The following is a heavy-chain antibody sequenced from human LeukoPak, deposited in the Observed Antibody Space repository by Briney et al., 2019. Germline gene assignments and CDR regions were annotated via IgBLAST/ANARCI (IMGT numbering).Heavy chain of an antibody. V-gene: IGHV3-30*01. CDR1: GFTFSSYA. CDR3: ARDGIAVADAPGGYYYMDV. Sequence: PGGSLRLSCAASGFTFSSYAMHWVRQAPGKGLEWVAVISYDGSNKYYADSVKGRFTISRDNSKNTLYLQMNSLRAEDTAMYYCARDGIAVADAPGGYYYMDVWGKGTTVTVSS. D-gene: IGHD6-19*01. CDR2: ISYDGSNK. J-gene: IGHJ6*03.